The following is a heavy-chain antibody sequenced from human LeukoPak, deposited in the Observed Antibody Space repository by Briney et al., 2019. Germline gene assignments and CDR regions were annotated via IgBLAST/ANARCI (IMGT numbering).Heavy chain of an antibody. Sequence: GGSLRLSCAASGFTFSSYSMNWVRQAPGKGLEWVGFIRSKAYGGTTEYAASVKGRFTISRDDSKSIAYLQMNSLKTEDTAVYYCTRVTGRLAQDRYYYYYYMDVWGKGTTVTISS. CDR3: TRVTGRLAQDRYYYYYYMDV. CDR1: GFTFSSYS. V-gene: IGHV3-49*04. J-gene: IGHJ6*03. CDR2: IRSKAYGGTT. D-gene: IGHD3-10*01.